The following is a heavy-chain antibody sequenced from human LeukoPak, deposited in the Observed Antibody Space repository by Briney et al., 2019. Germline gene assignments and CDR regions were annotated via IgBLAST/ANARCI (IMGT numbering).Heavy chain of an antibody. V-gene: IGHV4-31*03. Sequence: SETLSLTCTVSGGSISSGGYYWSWIRQHPGKGLEWIGYIYYSGSTYYNPSLKSRVTISVDTSKNQFSLKLSSVTAADTAVYYCASLYGGYVNPFDYWGQGTLVTVSS. J-gene: IGHJ4*02. CDR2: IYYSGST. D-gene: IGHD4-17*01. CDR3: ASLYGGYVNPFDY. CDR1: GGSISSGGYY.